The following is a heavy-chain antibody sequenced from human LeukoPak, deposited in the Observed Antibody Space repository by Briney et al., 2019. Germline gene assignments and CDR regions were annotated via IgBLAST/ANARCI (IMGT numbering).Heavy chain of an antibody. V-gene: IGHV3-9*01. Sequence: GRSLRLSCAASGFTFDDYAMHWVRQAPGKGLEWVSGISWNSGSIGYADSVKGRFTISRDNAKNSLYLQMNSLRAEDTALYYCARDPSVVVVPAAILGGMDVWGQGTTVTVSS. CDR1: GFTFDDYA. CDR2: ISWNSGSI. D-gene: IGHD2-2*01. CDR3: ARDPSVVVVPAAILGGMDV. J-gene: IGHJ6*02.